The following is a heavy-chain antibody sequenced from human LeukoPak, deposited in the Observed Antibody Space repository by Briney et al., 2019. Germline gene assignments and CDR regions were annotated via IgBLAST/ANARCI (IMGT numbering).Heavy chain of an antibody. CDR3: ARGGGYSSSWYEAFDI. CDR2: INHSGST. CDR1: GGSISGYY. D-gene: IGHD6-13*01. Sequence: SETLSLTCTVSGGSISGYYWSWIRQPPGKGLEWIGEINHSGSTNYNPSLKSRVTISVDTSKNQFSLKLSSVTAADTAVYYCARGGGYSSSWYEAFDIWGQGTMVTVSS. J-gene: IGHJ3*02. V-gene: IGHV4-34*01.